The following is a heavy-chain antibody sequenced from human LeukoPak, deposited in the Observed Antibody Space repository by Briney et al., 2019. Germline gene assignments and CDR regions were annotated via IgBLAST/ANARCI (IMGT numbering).Heavy chain of an antibody. J-gene: IGHJ6*02. CDR3: ARDTCSSTSCRNYYGMDV. CDR2: IWYDGSNK. Sequence: GGSLRLSCAASGFTFSSYGMHWVRQAPGKGLEWVAVIWYDGSNKYYADSVKGRFTISRDNSKNTLYLQMNSLRAEDTAVYYCARDTCSSTSCRNYYGMDVWGQGTTVTVSS. V-gene: IGHV3-33*01. D-gene: IGHD2-2*01. CDR1: GFTFSSYG.